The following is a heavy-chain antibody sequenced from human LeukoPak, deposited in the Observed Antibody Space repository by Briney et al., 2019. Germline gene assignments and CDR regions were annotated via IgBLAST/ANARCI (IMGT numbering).Heavy chain of an antibody. Sequence: PETLSLTCTVSGGSISSYYWSWIRQPPGKGLEWIGYIYYSGSTNYNPSLKSRVTISVDTSKNQFSLKLSSVTAADTAVYYSARLASGSYGPLTPFDYWGQGTLVTVSS. CDR1: GGSISSYY. D-gene: IGHD1-26*01. CDR3: ARLASGSYGPLTPFDY. J-gene: IGHJ4*02. CDR2: IYYSGST. V-gene: IGHV4-59*01.